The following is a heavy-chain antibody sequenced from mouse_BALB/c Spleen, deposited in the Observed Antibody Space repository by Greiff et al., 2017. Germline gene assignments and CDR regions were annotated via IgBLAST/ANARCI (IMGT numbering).Heavy chain of an antibody. CDR1: GYSITSDYA. D-gene: IGHD2-14*01. CDR2: ISYSGST. V-gene: IGHV3-2*02. Sequence: EVQLQQSGPGLVKPSQSLSLTCTVTGYSITSDYAWNWIRQFPGNKLEWMGYISYSGSTSYNPSLKSRISITRDTSKNQFFLQLNSVTTEDTATYYCARGEYDKGVWFAYWGQGTLVTVSA. CDR3: ARGEYDKGVWFAY. J-gene: IGHJ3*01.